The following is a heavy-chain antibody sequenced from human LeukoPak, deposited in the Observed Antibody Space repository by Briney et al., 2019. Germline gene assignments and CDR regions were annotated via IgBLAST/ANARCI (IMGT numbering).Heavy chain of an antibody. D-gene: IGHD1-26*01. CDR2: ISYDGSNK. CDR3: AKDLGSYPILDY. CDR1: GFTFSSYG. J-gene: IGHJ4*02. V-gene: IGHV3-30*18. Sequence: GRSLRLSCAASGFTFSSYGMHWVRQAPGKGLERVAVISYDGSNKYYADSVKGRFTISRDNSKNTLYLQMNSLRAEDTAVYYCAKDLGSYPILDYWGQGTLVTVSS.